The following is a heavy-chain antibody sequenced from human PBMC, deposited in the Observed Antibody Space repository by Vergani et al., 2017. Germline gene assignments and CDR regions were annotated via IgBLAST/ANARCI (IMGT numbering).Heavy chain of an antibody. V-gene: IGHV1-2*02. CDR3: ASNISTTGTAHHYYSYGMDV. CDR2: INPNSGGT. J-gene: IGHJ6*02. D-gene: IGHD1-1*01. CDR1: GYTFTGYY. Sequence: QVQLVQSGAEVKKPGASVKVSCKASGYTFTGYYMHWVRQAPGQGLEWMGWINPNSGGTNYAQKFQGRVTMTRDTSISTAYMELSRLRSDDTAVYYCASNISTTGTAHHYYSYGMDVWGQGTTVSVSS.